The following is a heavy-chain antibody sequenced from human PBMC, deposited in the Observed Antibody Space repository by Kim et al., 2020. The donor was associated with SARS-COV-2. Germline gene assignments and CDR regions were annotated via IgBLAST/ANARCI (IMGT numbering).Heavy chain of an antibody. D-gene: IGHD2-15*01. CDR1: GFAFSRDW. Sequence: GGSLRLSCAAAGFAFSRDWMHCVRQVPGEGLVWVSQIDRDGTITTYADAGAGRFTISMENAKNTLSQQMSSLRVEDTALDYCIRDNIHPGDLWGQGTSVTVSS. V-gene: IGHV3-74*01. CDR2: IDRDGTIT. CDR3: IRDNIHPGDL. J-gene: IGHJ3*01.